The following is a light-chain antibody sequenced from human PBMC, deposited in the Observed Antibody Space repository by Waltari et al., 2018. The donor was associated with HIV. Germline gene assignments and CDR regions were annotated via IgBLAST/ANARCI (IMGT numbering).Light chain of an antibody. CDR2: WAS. CDR1: QGLLFNSNNKNY. J-gene: IGKJ2*01. V-gene: IGKV4-1*01. Sequence: DIVMTQSPDSLTVSLGERAPINCQPSQGLLFNSNNKNYLAWYQQKPGHSPRLLIYWASTRGSGVPGRFSGAGSGTNFSLTISNLQPEDVAVYYCQQYYTTPYSFGQGSRLEI. CDR3: QQYYTTPYS.